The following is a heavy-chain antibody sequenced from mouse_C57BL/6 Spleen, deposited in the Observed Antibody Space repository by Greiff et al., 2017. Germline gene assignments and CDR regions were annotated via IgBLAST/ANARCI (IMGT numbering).Heavy chain of an antibody. CDR2: ISSGGSYT. D-gene: IGHD1-1*01. CDR3: ARNYGSSMRNWYFDV. J-gene: IGHJ1*03. Sequence: EVQGVESGGDLVKPGGSLKLSCAASGFTFSSYGMSWVRQTPDKRLEWVATISSGGSYTYYPDSVKGRFTISRDNAKNNLYMKMSSLKSEDTSMYYCARNYGSSMRNWYFDVWGTGTTVTVSS. V-gene: IGHV5-6*01. CDR1: GFTFSSYG.